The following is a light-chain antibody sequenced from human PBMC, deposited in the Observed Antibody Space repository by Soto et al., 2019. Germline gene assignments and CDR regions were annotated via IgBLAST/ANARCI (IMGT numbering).Light chain of an antibody. CDR3: SSYTASSALV. CDR1: SSDVGGYNY. CDR2: DVT. Sequence: QSVLTQTASVSGSPGQSVTISCTGTSSDVGGYNYVSWYQQYPGKAPKLIIYDVTVRPSGVSDRFSGSKSANTASLTISGLLAEDEADYFCSSYTASSALVFGGGTQLTVL. V-gene: IGLV2-14*03. J-gene: IGLJ7*01.